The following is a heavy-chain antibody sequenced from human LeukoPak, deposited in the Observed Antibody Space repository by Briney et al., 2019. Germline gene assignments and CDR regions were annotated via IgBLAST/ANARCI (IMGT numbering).Heavy chain of an antibody. CDR1: GYTFTNYD. J-gene: IGHJ3*02. D-gene: IGHD3-22*01. CDR3: ARDILSYDSSGPAGGAFDI. V-gene: IGHV1-69*04. CDR2: IIPILGIA. Sequence: SVKVSCKASGYTFTNYDINWVRQAPGQGLEWMGRIIPILGIANYAQKFQGRVTITADKSTSTAYMELSSLRSEDTAVYYCARDILSYDSSGPAGGAFDIWGQGTMVTVSS.